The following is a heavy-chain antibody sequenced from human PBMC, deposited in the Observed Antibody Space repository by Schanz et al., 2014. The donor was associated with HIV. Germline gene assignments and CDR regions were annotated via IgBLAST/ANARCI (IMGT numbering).Heavy chain of an antibody. CDR3: ARDGGEV. CDR2: LSGSGSNI. D-gene: IGHD3-16*01. Sequence: QVQLVESGGDLVKPGGSLRLSCTASGFSFSDYHMSWIRQAPGKGLEWVSSLSGSGSNIYYADSVKGRFTISRDNSKNSLSLLIKSLRAEDAAVYYCARDGGEVWGQGTTVTVSS. J-gene: IGHJ6*02. CDR1: GFSFSDYH. V-gene: IGHV3-11*04.